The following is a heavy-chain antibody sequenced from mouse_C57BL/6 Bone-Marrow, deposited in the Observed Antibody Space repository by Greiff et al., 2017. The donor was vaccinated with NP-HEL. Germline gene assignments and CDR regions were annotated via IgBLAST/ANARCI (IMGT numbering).Heavy chain of an antibody. CDR1: GYSFTDYN. J-gene: IGHJ4*01. V-gene: IGHV1-39*01. CDR2: IYPNYGTT. D-gene: IGHD2-4*01. Sequence: VQLQQSGPELVKPGASVKISCKASGYSFTDYNMNWVKQSNGKSLEWIGVIYPNYGTTSYNQKFKGKATLTVDQSSSTAYMQLNSRTSEDAAVYYCARRGDDYDRYYAMDYWGQGTSVTVSS. CDR3: ARRGDDYDRYYAMDY.